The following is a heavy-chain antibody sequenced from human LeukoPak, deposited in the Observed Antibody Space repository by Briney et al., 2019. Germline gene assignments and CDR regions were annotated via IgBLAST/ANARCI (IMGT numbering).Heavy chain of an antibody. CDR3: AGSSWIHYYYYGMDV. Sequence: SETLSLTCAVYGASFSGYYWSWIRQPPGKGLEWLGEINHSGSTNYNPSLKSRATISVDTSKNQFSLKLSSVTAADTAVYYCAGSSWIHYYYYGMDVWGQGTTVTVSS. CDR2: INHSGST. V-gene: IGHV4-34*01. CDR1: GASFSGYY. J-gene: IGHJ6*02. D-gene: IGHD6-13*01.